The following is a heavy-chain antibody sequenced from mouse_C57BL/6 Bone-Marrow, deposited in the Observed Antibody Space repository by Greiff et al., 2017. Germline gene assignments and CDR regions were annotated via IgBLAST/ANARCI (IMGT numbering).Heavy chain of an antibody. Sequence: DVMLVESGGGLVKPGGSLKLSCAASGFTFSSYAMSWVRQTPEKRLEWVATISDGGSYTYYPDNVKGRFTISRDNAKNNLYLQMSHLKSEDTAMYYCARDKSRYAMDYWGQGTSVTVSS. V-gene: IGHV5-4*01. J-gene: IGHJ4*01. CDR1: GFTFSSYA. CDR2: ISDGGSYT. CDR3: ARDKSRYAMDY.